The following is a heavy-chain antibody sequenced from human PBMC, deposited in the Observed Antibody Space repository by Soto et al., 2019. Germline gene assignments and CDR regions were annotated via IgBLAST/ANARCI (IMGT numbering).Heavy chain of an antibody. Sequence: ASVKVSCKASGYTFTSYAMHWVRQAPGQRLEWMGWINAGNGNTKYSQKFQGRVTITRDTSASTAYMELSSLRSEDTAVYYCARDHVPPAIAVAGLSDYWGQGTLVTVSS. V-gene: IGHV1-3*01. CDR1: GYTFTSYA. D-gene: IGHD6-19*01. CDR2: INAGNGNT. CDR3: ARDHVPPAIAVAGLSDY. J-gene: IGHJ4*02.